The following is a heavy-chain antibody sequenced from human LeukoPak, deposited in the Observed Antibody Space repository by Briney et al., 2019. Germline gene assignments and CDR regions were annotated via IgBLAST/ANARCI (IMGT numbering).Heavy chain of an antibody. CDR2: ISGSGGST. CDR1: GFTFSSYS. CDR3: AKELTVTRDLDY. V-gene: IGHV3-23*01. D-gene: IGHD4-11*01. Sequence: PGGSLRLSCAASGFTFSSYSMNWVRQAPGKGLEWVSAISGSGGSTYYADSVKGRFTISRDNSKNTLYLQMNSLRAEDTAVYYCAKELTVTRDLDYWGQGTLVTVSS. J-gene: IGHJ4*02.